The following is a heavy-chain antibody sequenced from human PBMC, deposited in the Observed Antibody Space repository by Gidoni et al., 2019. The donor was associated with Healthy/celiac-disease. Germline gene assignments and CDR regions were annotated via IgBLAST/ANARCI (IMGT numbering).Heavy chain of an antibody. D-gene: IGHD4-17*01. Sequence: QVQLQESGPGLVKPSQTLSLTCTVSGGSISSGSYYWSWIRQPAGKGLEWIGRIYTSGSTNYNPSLKSRVTISVDTSKNQFSLKLSSVTAADTAVYYCASGGREYGDYGTIDYWGQGTLVTVSS. CDR3: ASGGREYGDYGTIDY. V-gene: IGHV4-61*02. CDR2: IYTSGST. J-gene: IGHJ4*02. CDR1: GGSISSGSYY.